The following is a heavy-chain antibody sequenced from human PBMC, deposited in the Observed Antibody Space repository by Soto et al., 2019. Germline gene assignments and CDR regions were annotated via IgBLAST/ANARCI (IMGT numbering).Heavy chain of an antibody. D-gene: IGHD1-26*01. CDR3: ARDSRASAIVGATTRPLDAFDI. CDR2: INPNSGGT. V-gene: IGHV1-2*04. CDR1: GYTFTGYY. Sequence: ASVKVSCKASGYTFTGYYMHWVRQAPGQGLEWMGWINPNSGGTNYAQKFQGWVTMTRETSISTAYMELGRLRSDDTAVYYCARDSRASAIVGATTRPLDAFDIWGQGTMVTVSS. J-gene: IGHJ3*02.